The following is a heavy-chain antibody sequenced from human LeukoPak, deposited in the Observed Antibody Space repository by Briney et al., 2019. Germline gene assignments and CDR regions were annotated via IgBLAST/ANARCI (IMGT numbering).Heavy chain of an antibody. CDR3: ARGDCSGGSCYLPEYLQH. CDR1: GYTFTSYG. Sequence: ALVKVSCKASGYTFTSYGISWVRQAPGQGLEWMGWITAYNGYTTYAQKLQGRVTMTTDTSTNTAYMELRSLKSDDTAVYYCARGDCSGGSCYLPEYLQHWGQGTLVTVSS. J-gene: IGHJ1*01. D-gene: IGHD2-15*01. CDR2: ITAYNGYT. V-gene: IGHV1-18*01.